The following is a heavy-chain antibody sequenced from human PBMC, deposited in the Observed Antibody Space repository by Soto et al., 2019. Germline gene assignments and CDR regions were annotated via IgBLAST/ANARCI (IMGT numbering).Heavy chain of an antibody. CDR2: IKQDGSEK. Sequence: EVQLVESGGGLVQPGGSLRLSCAASGFTFSSYWMSWVRQAPGKGLEWVANIKQDGSEKYYVDSVKGRFTISRENAKNSQYLQMNSLRAEDTAVYYCARDSSGWYRPIDAFDIWGQGTMVTVSS. D-gene: IGHD6-13*01. J-gene: IGHJ3*02. V-gene: IGHV3-7*01. CDR1: GFTFSSYW. CDR3: ARDSSGWYRPIDAFDI.